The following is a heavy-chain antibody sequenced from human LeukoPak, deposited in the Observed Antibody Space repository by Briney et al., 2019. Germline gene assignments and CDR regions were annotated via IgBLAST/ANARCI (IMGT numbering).Heavy chain of an antibody. CDR2: IRSKGDGGTI. J-gene: IGHJ4*02. D-gene: IGHD3-3*02. V-gene: IGHV3-15*01. CDR1: GFTVTWAG. Sequence: KAGGSLRLSCAASGFTVTWAGMTWLRQAPGKGLEWVGRIRSKGDGGTIYHAAPVKGRFTMSREDSTNTVYLQMNSLTTEDTAVYYCATYTSAFFDRWGQGILVTVSS. CDR3: ATYTSAFFDR.